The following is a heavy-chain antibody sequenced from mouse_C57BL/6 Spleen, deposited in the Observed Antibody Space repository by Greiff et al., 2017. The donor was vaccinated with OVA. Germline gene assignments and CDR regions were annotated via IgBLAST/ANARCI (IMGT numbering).Heavy chain of an antibody. Sequence: VQLQQPGAELVKPGGSVKLSCKASGYTFTSYWMHWVKQRPGQGLEWIGMIHPNSGSTNYNEKFKSKATLTVDKSSSTAYMQLSSLTSEDSAVYYCARNPLYYWYFDYWGQGTTLTVSS. CDR3: ARNPLYYWYFDY. J-gene: IGHJ2*01. V-gene: IGHV1-64*01. D-gene: IGHD2-1*01. CDR1: GYTFTSYW. CDR2: IHPNSGST.